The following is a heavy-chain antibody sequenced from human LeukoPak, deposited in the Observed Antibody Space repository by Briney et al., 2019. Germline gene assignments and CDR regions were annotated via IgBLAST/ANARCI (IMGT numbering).Heavy chain of an antibody. CDR2: ISGSGTST. CDR1: GFTFSSYA. V-gene: IGHV3-23*01. J-gene: IGHJ4*02. Sequence: GGSLRLSCAASGFTFSSYAMSWVRQAPGKGLEWVSTISGSGTSTYYADSVKGRFTISRDDSKNTLYLQMNSLRAEDTAVYYCAKDLGRYRNNYFDYWGQGSPVTVSS. CDR3: AKDLGRYRNNYFDY. D-gene: IGHD1-26*01.